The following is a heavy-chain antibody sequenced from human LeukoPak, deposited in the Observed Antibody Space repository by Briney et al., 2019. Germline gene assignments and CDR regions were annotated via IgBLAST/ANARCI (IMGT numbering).Heavy chain of an antibody. D-gene: IGHD3-10*01. Sequence: GASVKVSCKASGYTFTGYYMHWVRQAPGQGLEWMGWINPNSGGTNYAQKFQGRVTMTRDTSISTAYMELSRLRSDDTAVYYCARARAHMVRGVIAGSPEDYWGQGTLVTVSS. V-gene: IGHV1-2*02. CDR3: ARARAHMVRGVIAGSPEDY. CDR1: GYTFTGYY. CDR2: INPNSGGT. J-gene: IGHJ4*02.